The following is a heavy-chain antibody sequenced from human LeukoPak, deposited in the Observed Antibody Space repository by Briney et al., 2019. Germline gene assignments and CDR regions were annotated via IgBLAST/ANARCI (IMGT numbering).Heavy chain of an antibody. Sequence: ASVKVSCKVSGYTLTELSMHWVRQAPGKGLEWMGGFDPEEGETIYAQKFQGRVTMTEDTSTDTAYMELSSVRSEDTAVYYCATWARSSSWYFFDYWGQGTLVTVSS. CDR3: ATWARSSSWYFFDY. CDR1: GYTLTELS. CDR2: FDPEEGET. D-gene: IGHD6-13*01. V-gene: IGHV1-24*01. J-gene: IGHJ4*02.